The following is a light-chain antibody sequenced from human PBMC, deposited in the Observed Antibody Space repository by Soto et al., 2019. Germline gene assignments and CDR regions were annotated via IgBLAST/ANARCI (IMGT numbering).Light chain of an antibody. CDR1: SSDVGTYNY. Sequence: QSALTQPASVSGSPGQSITISCTGTSSDVGTYNYVSWYQQHPGKAHKFIIYEVGNRPSGVSNRFSGSKSGNTASLTISGLQAEDEADYYCSSFTTSSTWVFGGGTKLTVL. CDR2: EVG. CDR3: SSFTTSSTWV. V-gene: IGLV2-14*01. J-gene: IGLJ3*02.